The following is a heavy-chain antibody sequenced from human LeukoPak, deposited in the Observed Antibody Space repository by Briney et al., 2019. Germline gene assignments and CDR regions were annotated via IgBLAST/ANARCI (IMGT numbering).Heavy chain of an antibody. CDR2: INHSGST. D-gene: IGHD5-24*01. CDR3: ARGKRWLQFSCYFDY. J-gene: IGHJ4*02. V-gene: IGHV4-39*07. CDR1: GGSISSSSYY. Sequence: PSETLSLTCTVSGGSISSSSYYWGWIRQPPGKGLEWIGEINHSGSTNYNPSLKSRVTISVDTSKNQFSLKLSSVTAADTAVYYCARGKRWLQFSCYFDYWGQGTLVTVSS.